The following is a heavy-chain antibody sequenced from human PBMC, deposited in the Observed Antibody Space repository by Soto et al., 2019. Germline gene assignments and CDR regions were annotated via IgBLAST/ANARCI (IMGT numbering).Heavy chain of an antibody. V-gene: IGHV3-7*03. CDR2: IKADGSET. J-gene: IGHJ4*02. CDR3: AKGGHIDF. D-gene: IGHD3-16*01. CDR1: GFSFSTYW. Sequence: EVQLVESGGGLVQPGGSLRLSCAAYGFSFSTYWMSWVRQVPETGLEWVANIKADGSETYYVDSVRCRFNISRDNAKTSLYLQMNSLRAADAAVYYCAKGGHIDFCGQGTLVTVSS.